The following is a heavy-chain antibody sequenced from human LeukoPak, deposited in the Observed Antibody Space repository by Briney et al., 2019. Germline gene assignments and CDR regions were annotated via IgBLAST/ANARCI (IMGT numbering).Heavy chain of an antibody. CDR2: IYYSGST. Sequence: SETLSLTCTVSGGSISSYYWSWIRQPPGKGLEWIGYIYYSGSTNYNPSLKSRVTISVDTSKNQFSLKLSSVTAADTAVYYCARRLAAAAGRWFDPWGQGTLVTVSS. CDR1: GGSISSYY. V-gene: IGHV4-59*01. J-gene: IGHJ5*02. CDR3: ARRLAAAAGRWFDP. D-gene: IGHD6-13*01.